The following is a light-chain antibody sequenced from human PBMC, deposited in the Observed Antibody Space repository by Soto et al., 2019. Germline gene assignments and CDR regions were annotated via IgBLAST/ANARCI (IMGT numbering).Light chain of an antibody. CDR3: QQYGSSPPWT. Sequence: EIVLTQSPGTLSLSPGERATLSCRASQSVSSSYLAWYQQKPGQAPRLLIYGASSRAAGIPDRFSGSGSGTDFNLNISRLETNDFEVYYCQQYGSSPPWTFGQGTKVEIK. CDR1: QSVSSSY. V-gene: IGKV3-20*01. CDR2: GAS. J-gene: IGKJ1*01.